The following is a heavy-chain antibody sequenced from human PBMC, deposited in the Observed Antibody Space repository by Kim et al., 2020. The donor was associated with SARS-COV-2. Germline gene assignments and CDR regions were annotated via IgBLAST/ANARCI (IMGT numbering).Heavy chain of an antibody. Sequence: KYYADSGKGRFTISRDKSKHTLYLQMNSLIAEDTAVYYCARYAAGEYYFDYWGQGTLVTVSS. CDR3: ARYAAGEYYFDY. V-gene: IGHV3-30*01. D-gene: IGHD6-13*01. CDR2: K. J-gene: IGHJ4*02.